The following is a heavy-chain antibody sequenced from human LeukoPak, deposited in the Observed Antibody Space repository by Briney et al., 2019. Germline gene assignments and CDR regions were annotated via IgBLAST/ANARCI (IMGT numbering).Heavy chain of an antibody. Sequence: PGRSLRLSCAASGFTFSSYGMHWVRQAPGKGLEWVAVISYDGSNKYYADSVKGRFTISRDNSKNTLYLQMNSLRAEDTAVYYCAKTPGGTDYDFWSGYSDFDYWGQGTLVTVSS. D-gene: IGHD3-3*01. J-gene: IGHJ4*02. V-gene: IGHV3-30*18. CDR3: AKTPGGTDYDFWSGYSDFDY. CDR1: GFTFSSYG. CDR2: ISYDGSNK.